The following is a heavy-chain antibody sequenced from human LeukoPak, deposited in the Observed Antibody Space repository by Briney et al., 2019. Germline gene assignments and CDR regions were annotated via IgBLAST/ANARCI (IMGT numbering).Heavy chain of an antibody. Sequence: SVKVSCKASGGTFSSYAISWVRQAPGQGLEWMGGIIPIFGTANYAQKFQGRVTITADESTSTAYMELSSLRSEDTAVYYCARGDRIDILTGYYPLHYYYYMDVWGKGTTVTISS. V-gene: IGHV1-69*13. CDR3: ARGDRIDILTGYYPLHYYYYMDV. CDR1: GGTFSSYA. D-gene: IGHD3-9*01. CDR2: IIPIFGTA. J-gene: IGHJ6*03.